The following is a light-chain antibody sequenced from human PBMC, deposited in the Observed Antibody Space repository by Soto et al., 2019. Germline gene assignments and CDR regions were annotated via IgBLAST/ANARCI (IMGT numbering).Light chain of an antibody. Sequence: EIVLTQSPGTLSLSPGERATLSCLASQSVNSSHLAWYQQKPGQAPRLLIYGASSRATGIPDRFSGSGSGTDFTLTISRLEPEDFAVYYCQQYGNSPWTFGQGTKV. CDR3: QQYGNSPWT. CDR2: GAS. J-gene: IGKJ1*01. CDR1: QSVNSSH. V-gene: IGKV3-20*01.